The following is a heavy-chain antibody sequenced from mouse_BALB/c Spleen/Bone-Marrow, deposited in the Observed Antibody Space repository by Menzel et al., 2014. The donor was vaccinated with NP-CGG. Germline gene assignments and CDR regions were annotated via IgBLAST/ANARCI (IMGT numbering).Heavy chain of an antibody. Sequence: QVQLQQSGAELARPGASVKLSCKASGYNFNNYWMQWIKQRPGQGLEWIGAIYPGDGDTRYTQKFKGKATLTADKSSSTAYMQLSSLASEDSAVYYCARXGKYPLAMDYGGQGTSVTVSS. D-gene: IGHD2-1*01. J-gene: IGHJ4*01. V-gene: IGHV1-87*01. CDR2: IYPGDGDT. CDR3: ARXGKYPLAMDY. CDR1: GYNFNNYW.